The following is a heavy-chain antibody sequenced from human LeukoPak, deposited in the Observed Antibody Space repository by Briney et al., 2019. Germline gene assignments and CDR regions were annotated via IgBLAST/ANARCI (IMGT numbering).Heavy chain of an antibody. CDR3: ARRDGYNYVSYGMDV. J-gene: IGHJ6*02. CDR1: GYTFTGYY. D-gene: IGHD5-24*01. Sequence: ASVKVSCKASGYTFTGYYMHWVRQAPGQGLEWMGWFNPNSGGTNYAQKFQGRVTMTRDTSISTAYMELSRLRSDDTAVYYCARRDGYNYVSYGMDVWGQGTTVTVSS. CDR2: FNPNSGGT. V-gene: IGHV1-2*02.